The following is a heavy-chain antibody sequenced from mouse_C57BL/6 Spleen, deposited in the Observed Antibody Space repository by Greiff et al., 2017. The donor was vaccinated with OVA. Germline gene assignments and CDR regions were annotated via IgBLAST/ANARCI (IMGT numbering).Heavy chain of an antibody. CDR2: IYPSDSDT. CDR1: GYTFTSYW. V-gene: IGHV1-61*01. J-gene: IGHJ2*01. Sequence: QVQLQQSGAELVRPGSSVKLSCKASGYTFTSYWMDWVKQRPGQGLEWIGNIYPSDSDTHYNQKFKDKATFTVDKSSSTAYMQLSSLTSEDSAVYYCARGIYYYGSSPYYFDYWGQGTTLTVSS. D-gene: IGHD1-1*01. CDR3: ARGIYYYGSSPYYFDY.